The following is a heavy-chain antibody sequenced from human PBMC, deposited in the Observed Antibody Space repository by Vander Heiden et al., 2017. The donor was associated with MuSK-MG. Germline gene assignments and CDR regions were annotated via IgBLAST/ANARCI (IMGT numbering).Heavy chain of an antibody. J-gene: IGHJ3*02. CDR3: ARPARTYYYAFDI. D-gene: IGHD3-22*01. V-gene: IGHV4-38-2*01. CDR1: GYSISSGYY. Sequence: QVQLQESGPGLVKPSETLSLTCAVSGYSISSGYYWAWIRQPPGKGLEWIGSIYQSGNTYYNPALKSRVTISVDTSKNQFSLKLISVTAAATAVFYCARPARTYYYAFDIWGQGTMVSVSS. CDR2: IYQSGNT.